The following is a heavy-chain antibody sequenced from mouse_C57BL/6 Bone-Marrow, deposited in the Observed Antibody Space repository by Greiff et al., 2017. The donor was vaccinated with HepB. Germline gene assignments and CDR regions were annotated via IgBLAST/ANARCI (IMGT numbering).Heavy chain of an antibody. CDR1: GYTFTDYY. Sequence: QVQLQQSGPELVKPGASVKISCKASGYTFTDYYINWVKQRPGQGLEWIGWIFPGSGSTYYNEEFKGKATLTVDKSSSTAYMLLSSLTSEDSAVYFCARSNYYGSSRSMDYWGQGTSVTVSS. CDR3: ARSNYYGSSRSMDY. CDR2: IFPGSGST. D-gene: IGHD1-1*01. J-gene: IGHJ4*01. V-gene: IGHV1-75*01.